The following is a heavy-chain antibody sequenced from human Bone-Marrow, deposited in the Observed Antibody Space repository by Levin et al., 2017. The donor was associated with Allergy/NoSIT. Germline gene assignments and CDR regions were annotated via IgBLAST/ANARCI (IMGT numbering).Heavy chain of an antibody. CDR3: LTERAGGLYDY. J-gene: IGHJ4*02. D-gene: IGHD3-16*01. CDR2: INPSGDTT. Sequence: ASVKVSCKASGYSFTNHYVHWVRQAPGQGLEWMGKINPSGDTTIYAQKFQGRVTVTRDTSTDTVYMDLSSLRSEDTALYYCLTERAGGLYDYWGQGTLVTVSS. V-gene: IGHV1-46*01. CDR1: GYSFTNHY.